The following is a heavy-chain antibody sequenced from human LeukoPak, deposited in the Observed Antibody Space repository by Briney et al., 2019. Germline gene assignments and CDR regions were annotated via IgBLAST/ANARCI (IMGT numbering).Heavy chain of an antibody. D-gene: IGHD2-15*01. CDR2: IRSKAYGGTT. V-gene: IGHV3-49*04. J-gene: IGHJ3*02. CDR1: GFTFGDYA. CDR3: TRDTRLTRGYCSGGSCHAFDI. Sequence: TGGSLRLSCTASGFTFGDYAMSWVRQAPGKGLEWVGFIRSKAYGGTTEYAASVKGRFTISRDDSKSIAYLQMNSLKTEDTAVYYCTRDTRLTRGYCSGGSCHAFDIWGQGTMVTVSS.